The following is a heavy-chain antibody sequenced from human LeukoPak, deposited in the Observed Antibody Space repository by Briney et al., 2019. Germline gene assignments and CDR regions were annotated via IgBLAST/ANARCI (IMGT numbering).Heavy chain of an antibody. V-gene: IGHV3-13*01. D-gene: IGHD3-10*01. CDR2: IGTAGDT. CDR3: ARAGLYGSGSSFFEY. J-gene: IGHJ4*02. CDR1: GFTFSSYD. Sequence: GGSLRLSCAASGFTFSSYDMHGVRQATGKGLEWVSAIGTAGDTYYPNSVKGRFTISRENAKNSLYLQMNSLRAGDTAVYYCARAGLYGSGSSFFEYWGQGTLVTVSS.